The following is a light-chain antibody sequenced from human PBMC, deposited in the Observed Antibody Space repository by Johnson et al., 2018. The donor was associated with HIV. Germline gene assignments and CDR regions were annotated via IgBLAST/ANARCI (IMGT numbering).Light chain of an antibody. V-gene: IGLV1-51*02. Sequence: QSVLTQPPSVSAAPGQKVTISCSGSYSNIGNNYVSWYQQLPGTAPKLLIYENNKRPSGIPDRFSGSRSGPSATLGITGLQTGDEADYYCGAWDSGLTAGVFGTGTKVTVL. CDR2: ENN. CDR3: GAWDSGLTAGV. CDR1: YSNIGNNY. J-gene: IGLJ1*01.